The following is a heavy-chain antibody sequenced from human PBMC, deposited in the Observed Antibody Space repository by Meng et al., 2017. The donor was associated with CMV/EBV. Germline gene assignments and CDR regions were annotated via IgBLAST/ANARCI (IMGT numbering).Heavy chain of an antibody. D-gene: IGHD1-26*01. V-gene: IGHV1-69*01. CDR3: ASKGGSYDY. J-gene: IGHJ4*02. CDR1: GGNFSSDA. Sequence: KVPCKASGGNFSSDAISWGRQAPGQGLEWMGGIIPIFGTANYAQKFQGRVTITADESTSTAYMELSSLRSEDTAVYYCASKGGSYDYWGQGTLVTVSS. CDR2: IIPIFGTA.